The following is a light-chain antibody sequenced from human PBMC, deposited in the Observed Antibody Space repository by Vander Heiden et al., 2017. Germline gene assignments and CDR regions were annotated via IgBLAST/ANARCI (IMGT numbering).Light chain of an antibody. Sequence: SSELTQDSAVSVALGQTVRITCQGDSLRSYYASWYQQKPGQAPVLVIYGENNRPSGIPDRFSGSSSGDTASLTITGAQAEDEADYYCNSRDSSGKRVMFGGGTKLTVL. CDR3: NSRDSSGKRVM. V-gene: IGLV3-19*01. CDR2: GEN. J-gene: IGLJ3*02. CDR1: SLRSYY.